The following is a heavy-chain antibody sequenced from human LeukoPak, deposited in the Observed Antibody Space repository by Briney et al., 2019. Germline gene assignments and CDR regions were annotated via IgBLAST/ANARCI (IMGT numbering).Heavy chain of an antibody. D-gene: IGHD1-26*01. CDR2: ISGSTGST. CDR1: GFPLSNYA. V-gene: IGHV3-23*01. CDR3: AKGPASAIVEATTPVS. Sequence: GGSLRLSSAASGFPLSNYAMIWVRQAPGKGLEWVSLISGSTGSTYYADSVKGRFSISRDNSKNTVYLQMNSLRVEDTAVYYCAKGPASAIVEATTPVSWGEGTLVTVSS. J-gene: IGHJ4*02.